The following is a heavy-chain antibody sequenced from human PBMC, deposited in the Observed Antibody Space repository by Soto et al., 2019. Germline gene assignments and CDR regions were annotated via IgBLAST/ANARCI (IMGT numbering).Heavy chain of an antibody. J-gene: IGHJ5*02. CDR2: IYYSGST. CDR3: AREYSSSSVWFDP. CDR1: GGSISSSSYY. V-gene: IGHV4-39*02. Sequence: TETLSLTCTVSGGSISSSSYYWGWIRQPPGKGLEWIGSIYYSGSTYYNPSLKSRVTISVDTSKNQFSLKLSSVTAADTAVYYCAREYSSSSVWFDPWGQGTLVIVSS. D-gene: IGHD6-6*01.